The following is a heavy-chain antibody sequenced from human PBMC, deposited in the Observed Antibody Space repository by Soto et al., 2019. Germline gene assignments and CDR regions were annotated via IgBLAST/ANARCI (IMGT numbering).Heavy chain of an antibody. J-gene: IGHJ1*01. Sequence: EVHLVESGGGLVQPGGSLRLSCVASRFTFSSYWMHWVRQAPGKGLVWVSSISNDGSSTSYADPVKGRFTISRDNAKNTLYLQMNSLRAEDTAVYYCARLPNKSPQNWGQGTLVIVSP. CDR3: ARLPNKSPQN. V-gene: IGHV3-74*01. CDR2: ISNDGSST. CDR1: RFTFSSYW.